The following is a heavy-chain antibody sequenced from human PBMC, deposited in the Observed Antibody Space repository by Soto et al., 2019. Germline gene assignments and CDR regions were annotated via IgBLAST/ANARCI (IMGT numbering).Heavy chain of an antibody. J-gene: IGHJ3*01. CDR1: GLTVSGKKY. Sequence: ESGGGLIQPGGSLRLSCAVSGLTVSGKKYVAWVRQAPGKGLEWVSGFYDLDGTYYADSLKGRFTTSGDSSRTIVYLQMNDLRPEDTAVYYCATWHLQEHAYDVWGQGTTVTVSS. V-gene: IGHV3-53*01. CDR2: FYDLDGT. CDR3: ATWHLQEHAYDV. D-gene: IGHD4-4*01.